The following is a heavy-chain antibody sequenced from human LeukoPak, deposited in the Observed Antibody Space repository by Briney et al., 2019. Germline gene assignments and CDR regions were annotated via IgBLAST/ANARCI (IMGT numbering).Heavy chain of an antibody. J-gene: IGHJ4*02. CDR3: VGRWFAY. Sequence: GGSLRLSCAASGFTFSSYWMSWVRQAPGKGLQWVANIKQDGSDKYYVDSVKGRFTISRDNAKNSLHLQMNSLRAEDTAVYYWVGRWFAYRGQGPLVTVTS. D-gene: IGHD3-16*01. V-gene: IGHV3-7*03. CDR2: IKQDGSDK. CDR1: GFTFSSYW.